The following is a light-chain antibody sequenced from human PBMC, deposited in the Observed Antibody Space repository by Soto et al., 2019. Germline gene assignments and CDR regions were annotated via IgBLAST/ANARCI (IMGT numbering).Light chain of an antibody. CDR3: SSYTSSSTL. CDR2: DVS. J-gene: IGLJ1*01. CDR1: SSDVGGYNY. Sequence: QSALSQPASVSGSPGQSITIYCTGTSSDVGGYNYVSWYQQHPGKAPKLMIYDVSNRPSGVSNRFSGSKSGNTESLTISGLQAEDEADYYCSSYTSSSTLFGTGTKVTVL. V-gene: IGLV2-14*01.